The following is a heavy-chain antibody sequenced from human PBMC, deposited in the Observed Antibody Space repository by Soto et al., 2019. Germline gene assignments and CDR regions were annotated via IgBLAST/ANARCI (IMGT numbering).Heavy chain of an antibody. Sequence: QLLESGGGLVQPGGSLRVHCVASGFTFGDYAMSWVRQAPGKGLEWVSSIGGGGTDTYYAASVKGRFTISRDNSKSTLYLQMNNLRVEDTAVYYCVKDAVPYNGEWDWFDTWGQGTLVTVSS. CDR1: GFTFGDYA. V-gene: IGHV3-23*01. D-gene: IGHD3-10*01. J-gene: IGHJ5*02. CDR3: VKDAVPYNGEWDWFDT. CDR2: IGGGGTDT.